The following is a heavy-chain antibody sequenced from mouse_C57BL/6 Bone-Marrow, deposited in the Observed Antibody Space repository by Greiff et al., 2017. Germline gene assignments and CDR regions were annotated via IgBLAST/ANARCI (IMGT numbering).Heavy chain of an antibody. V-gene: IGHV5-9*01. J-gene: IGHJ1*03. CDR3: SRQVTTVLATKYFDV. CDR2: ISGGGGNT. Sequence: EVKLQESGGGLVKPGGSLKLSCAASGFTFSSYTMSWVRQTPEKRLQWVAAISGGGGNTYYPYSVKGRFTISRDNDKNILYLQMSSLRSEDTALYYCSRQVTTVLATKYFDVWGTGTTVTVSS. CDR1: GFTFSSYT. D-gene: IGHD1-1*01.